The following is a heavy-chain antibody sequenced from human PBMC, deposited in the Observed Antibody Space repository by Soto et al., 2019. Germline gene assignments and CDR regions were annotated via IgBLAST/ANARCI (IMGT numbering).Heavy chain of an antibody. J-gene: IGHJ6*03. D-gene: IGHD2-8*02. CDR2: IIPILGIA. CDR1: GGTFSSYT. Sequence: ASAKVSCKASGGTFSSYTISWVRQAPGQGLEWMGRIIPILGIANYAQKFQGRVTITADKSTSTAYMELSSLRSEDTAVYYCARDGTEDYYYYYMDVWGKGTTVTVSS. CDR3: ARDGTEDYYYYYMDV. V-gene: IGHV1-69*04.